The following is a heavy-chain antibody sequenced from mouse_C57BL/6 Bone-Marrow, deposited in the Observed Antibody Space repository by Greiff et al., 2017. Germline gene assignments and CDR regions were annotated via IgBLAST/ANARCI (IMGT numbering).Heavy chain of an antibody. CDR2: IDPSDSYT. D-gene: IGHD1-1*01. J-gene: IGHJ3*01. V-gene: IGHV1-59*01. Sequence: VQLQQPGAELVRPGTSVKLSCKASGYTFTSYWMHWVKQRPGQGLEWIGVIDPSDSYTNYNQKFKGKATLTVDTSSSTAYMQPSSLTSEDSAVYYCALLYYYGSTWGQGTLVTVSA. CDR1: GYTFTSYW. CDR3: ALLYYYGST.